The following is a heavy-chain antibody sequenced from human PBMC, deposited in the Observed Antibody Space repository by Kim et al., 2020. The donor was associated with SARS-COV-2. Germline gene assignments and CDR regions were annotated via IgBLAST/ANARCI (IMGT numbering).Heavy chain of an antibody. CDR3: AKDRYCGGTACYRSFDY. Sequence: GGSLRLSCAASGFTFSSFAMSWVRQAPGKGLECVSSISGGGGSSSYADSVKGRFAISRDNSKNTLYLQMNSLRAEDTAVYYCAKDRYCGGTACYRSFDYWGQGTLVTVSS. V-gene: IGHV3-23*01. J-gene: IGHJ4*02. D-gene: IGHD2-2*01. CDR2: ISGGGGSS. CDR1: GFTFSSFA.